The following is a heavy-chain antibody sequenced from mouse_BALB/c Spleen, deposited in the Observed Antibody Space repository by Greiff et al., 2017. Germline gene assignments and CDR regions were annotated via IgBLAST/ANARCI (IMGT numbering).Heavy chain of an antibody. D-gene: IGHD1-1*01. CDR1: GYSITSDYA. J-gene: IGHJ4*01. CDR2: ISYSGST. Sequence: VQLQQSGPGLVKPSQSLSLTCTVTGYSITSDYAWNWIRQFPGNKLEWMGYISYSGSTSYNPSLKSRISITRDTSKNQFFLQLNSVTTEDTATYYCARRPHYYGSSHYYAMDYWGQGTSVTVSS. CDR3: ARRPHYYGSSHYYAMDY. V-gene: IGHV3-2*02.